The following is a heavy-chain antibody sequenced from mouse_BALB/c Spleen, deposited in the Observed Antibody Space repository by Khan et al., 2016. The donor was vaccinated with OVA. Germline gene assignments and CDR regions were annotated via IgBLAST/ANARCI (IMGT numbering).Heavy chain of an antibody. Sequence: EVQLQESGPGLVKPSQSLSLTCTVTGYSITSDYAWNWIRQFPENKMEWMGYISSTGGTSYNPSLKSRISITRDTSKNQFFLQLKSVTTEDTATYDCERSLYYSYGYALDCWGRGTLVTVSS. D-gene: IGHD2-14*01. CDR3: ERSLYYSYGYALDC. V-gene: IGHV3-2*02. CDR2: ISSTGGT. J-gene: IGHJ4*01. CDR1: GYSITSDYA.